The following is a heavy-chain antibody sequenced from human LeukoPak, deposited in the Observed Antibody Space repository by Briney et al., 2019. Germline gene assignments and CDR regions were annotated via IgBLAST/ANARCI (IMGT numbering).Heavy chain of an antibody. CDR1: GGTFSSYA. CDR2: IIPIFGTA. J-gene: IGHJ4*02. V-gene: IGHV1-69*05. CDR3: ARAMYSSSWWDY. Sequence: SVKVSCKASGGTFSSYAISWVRQAPGQGLEWMGRIIPIFGTANYAQKFQGRVTTTTDESTSTAYMELSSLRSEDTAVYYCARAMYSSSWWDYWGQGTLVTVSS. D-gene: IGHD6-13*01.